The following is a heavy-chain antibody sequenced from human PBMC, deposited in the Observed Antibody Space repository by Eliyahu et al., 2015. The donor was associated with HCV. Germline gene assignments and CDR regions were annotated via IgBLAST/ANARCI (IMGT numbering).Heavy chain of an antibody. Sequence: EVQLVESGGGLVKPGGSLRLSCAASGXTFXSYSMNWVRQAPGKGLEWVSSISSSSSYIYYADSVKGRFTISRDNAKNSLYLQMNSLRAEDTAVYYCARLGSGSSYYYYGMDVWGQGTTVTVSS. CDR1: GXTFXSYS. CDR2: ISSSSSYI. J-gene: IGHJ6*02. CDR3: ARLGSGSSYYYYGMDV. D-gene: IGHD1-26*01. V-gene: IGHV3-21*01.